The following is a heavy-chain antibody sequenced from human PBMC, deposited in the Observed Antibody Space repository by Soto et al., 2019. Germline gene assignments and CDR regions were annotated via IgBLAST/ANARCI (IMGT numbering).Heavy chain of an antibody. CDR3: AMVDVYVTPSPQDV. CDR1: GFTFTSYG. D-gene: IGHD3-16*01. Sequence: APVKVSCKTFGFTFTSYGIGWARQAPGQGLEWMGWINTYNGNTNYAQNLQGRVTLTTDTSTSTAYMELRSLRSNDTAIYYCAMVDVYVTPSPQDVWGQGTTVTVSS. CDR2: INTYNGNT. V-gene: IGHV1-18*01. J-gene: IGHJ6*02.